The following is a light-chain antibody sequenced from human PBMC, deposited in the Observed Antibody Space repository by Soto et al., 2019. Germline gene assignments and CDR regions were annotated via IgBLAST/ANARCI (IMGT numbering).Light chain of an antibody. Sequence: QSALTQPASVSGSPGQSITISCTGTSSDVGGYNYVSWYQQHPGKAPKLMIYEVSNRHSGVSNRFSGSKSGNTASLTISGLQAEYEADYYCSSYTSSSIDYVFGTGTKVTVL. CDR3: SSYTSSSIDYV. V-gene: IGLV2-14*01. CDR2: EVS. J-gene: IGLJ1*01. CDR1: SSDVGGYNY.